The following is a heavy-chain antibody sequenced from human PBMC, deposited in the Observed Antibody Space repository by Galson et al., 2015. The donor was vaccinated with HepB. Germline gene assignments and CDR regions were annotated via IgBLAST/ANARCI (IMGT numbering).Heavy chain of an antibody. CDR1: GFSVSDSY. D-gene: IGHD3-10*01. V-gene: IGHV3-53*01. CDR2: LYATGNT. CDR3: VRGLRGVAFY. Sequence: SLRLSCAASGFSVSDSYLSWFRQAPGKGPQWVSTLYATGNTYYADSVKGRFAISRAESKNTLYLQMSNVGADDTAVYYCVRGLRGVAFYWGQGTLVTVSS. J-gene: IGHJ4*02.